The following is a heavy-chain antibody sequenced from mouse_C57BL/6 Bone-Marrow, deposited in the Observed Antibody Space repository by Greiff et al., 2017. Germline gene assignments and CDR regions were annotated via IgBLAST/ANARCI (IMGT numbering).Heavy chain of an antibody. Sequence: VQLQQSGAELVRPGASVKLSCTASGFNIKDDYMHWVKQRPEQGLEWIGWIDPENGDTEYASKFQGKATITADTSSNTAYLQLSSLTSEDTAVYDCTFTTVVAPFAYWGQGTLVTVSA. D-gene: IGHD1-1*01. CDR1: GFNIKDDY. V-gene: IGHV14-4*01. J-gene: IGHJ3*01. CDR3: TFTTVVAPFAY. CDR2: IDPENGDT.